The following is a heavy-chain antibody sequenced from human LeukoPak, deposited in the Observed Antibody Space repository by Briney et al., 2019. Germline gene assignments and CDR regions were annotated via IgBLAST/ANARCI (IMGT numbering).Heavy chain of an antibody. J-gene: IGHJ4*02. CDR1: GFTFSSYW. D-gene: IGHD1-7*01. Sequence: GGSLRLSCAASGFTFSSYWMHWVRQAPGKGLVWVSRINSDGSSTSYADSVKGRFTISRDNAKNTLYLQMNSLRAEDTAVYYCARETGTTAIIDYWGQGTLVTVSS. CDR3: ARETGTTAIIDY. V-gene: IGHV3-74*01. CDR2: INSDGSST.